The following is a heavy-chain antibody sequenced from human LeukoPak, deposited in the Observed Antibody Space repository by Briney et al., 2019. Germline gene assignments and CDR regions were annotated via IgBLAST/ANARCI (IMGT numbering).Heavy chain of an antibody. Sequence: GGSLRLSCAASGFTFSNYGMHWARQVPGKGLEGVAVISYDGINKYYADSVKGRFTVSRDNSKTVVYLQMTSLRAEDTAVYYCAKERGAVAAVVDYWGQGTLVTVSS. V-gene: IGHV3-30*18. CDR1: GFTFSNYG. D-gene: IGHD6-19*01. CDR2: ISYDGINK. J-gene: IGHJ4*02. CDR3: AKERGAVAAVVDY.